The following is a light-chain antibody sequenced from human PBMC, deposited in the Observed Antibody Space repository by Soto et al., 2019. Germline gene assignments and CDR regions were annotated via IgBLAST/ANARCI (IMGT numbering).Light chain of an antibody. CDR1: QSVDRY. Sequence: ETILTQSPASLSLSPGERATLSCRASQSVDRYLAWYQQKPGQAPRLLIYDTSNRATDIPARFSGSGSGTDFTLTINSLEPEDFAVYYCHQRTNWPITFGQGTRLEIK. CDR3: HQRTNWPIT. CDR2: DTS. J-gene: IGKJ5*01. V-gene: IGKV3-11*01.